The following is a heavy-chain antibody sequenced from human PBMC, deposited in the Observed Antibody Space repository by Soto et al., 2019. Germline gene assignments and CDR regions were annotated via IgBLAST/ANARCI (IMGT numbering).Heavy chain of an antibody. CDR2: ISAYNGHT. CDR1: GYTFTSYG. Sequence: GASVKVSCKASGYTFTSYGISWVRQAPGQGLEWMGWISAYNGHTNYAQKLQGRDTMTTDTSTSTAYMELRSLRSDDTAVYYCARDQYTWNDAFDIWGQGTMVTVSS. D-gene: IGHD1-20*01. CDR3: ARDQYTWNDAFDI. J-gene: IGHJ3*02. V-gene: IGHV1-18*04.